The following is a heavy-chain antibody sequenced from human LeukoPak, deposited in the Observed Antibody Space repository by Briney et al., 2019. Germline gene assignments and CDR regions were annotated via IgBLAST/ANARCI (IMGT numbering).Heavy chain of an antibody. CDR2: VSYDGTNK. D-gene: IGHD1-26*01. J-gene: IGHJ6*03. V-gene: IGHV3-30*04. Sequence: LSLTCTVSGGSISSGTYYWGWVRQAPGKGLEWVAVVSYDGTNKDYADSVKGRFTISRDNSKNTLYLQMNSLRAEDTAVYYCARDILVGSYSYYYMDVWGKGTTVTVSS. CDR1: GGSISSGT. CDR3: ARDILVGSYSYYYMDV.